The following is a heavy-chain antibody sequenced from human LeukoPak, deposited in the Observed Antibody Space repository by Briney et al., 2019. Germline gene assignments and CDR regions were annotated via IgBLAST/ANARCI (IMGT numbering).Heavy chain of an antibody. V-gene: IGHV1-69*04. CDR1: GGTFSSYA. CDR2: IIPIFGIA. CDR3: ASGIVVVPAATGAFDI. D-gene: IGHD2-2*01. Sequence: SVKVSCKASGGTFSSYAISWVRQAPGQGLEWMGRIIPIFGIANYAQKFQGRVTITADKSTSTAYMELSSLRSEDTAVYYCASGIVVVPAATGAFDIWGQGTMVTVSS. J-gene: IGHJ3*02.